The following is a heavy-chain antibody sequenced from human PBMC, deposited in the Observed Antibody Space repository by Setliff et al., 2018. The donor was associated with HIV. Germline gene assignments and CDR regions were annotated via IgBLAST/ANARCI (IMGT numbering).Heavy chain of an antibody. CDR1: GASLTSGTYF. Sequence: SETLSLTCTVSGASLTSGTYFWNWIRQPAGKRLEWLGSVYDSGSTSYNPSLSSRLTISVDSSKSQFSLRLRSVTAADTAVYYCAKGFDYGEYYSFDSWGQGTLVTVSS. CDR2: VYDSGST. D-gene: IGHD4-17*01. CDR3: AKGFDYGEYYSFDS. J-gene: IGHJ4*02. V-gene: IGHV4-39*01.